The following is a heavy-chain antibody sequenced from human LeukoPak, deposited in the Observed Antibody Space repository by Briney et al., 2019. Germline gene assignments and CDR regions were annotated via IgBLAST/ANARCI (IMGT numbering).Heavy chain of an antibody. D-gene: IGHD5-24*01. CDR3: ARHRSGWLQSSFDY. CDR1: GGSISSSSSY. V-gene: IGHV4-39*01. CDR2: IYYSGSS. J-gene: IGHJ4*02. Sequence: PSGTLSLTCSVSGGSISSSSSYWGWIRQPPGNGLEWIGSIYYSGSSFDNPALKSRVTISVDTSKNQFSLKLSSVTAADTAVYYCARHRSGWLQSSFDYWGQGTLVTVSS.